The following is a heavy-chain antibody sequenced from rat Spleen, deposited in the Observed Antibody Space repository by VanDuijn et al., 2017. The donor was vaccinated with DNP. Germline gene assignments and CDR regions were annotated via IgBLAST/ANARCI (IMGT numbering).Heavy chain of an antibody. Sequence: QVQLQQSGAELAKPGSSVKISCKASGYTFTNYFISWIKQTTGRGLEYIGDINAGSGGTNYNEKFRGKATLTVDKSSSTAFMQLSGLTPDDSAVYYCARDDTYYGYDYFDYWGQGVRVTVSS. V-gene: IGHV1-43*01. J-gene: IGHJ2*01. D-gene: IGHD1-6*01. CDR3: ARDDTYYGYDYFDY. CDR1: GYTFTNYF. CDR2: INAGSGGT.